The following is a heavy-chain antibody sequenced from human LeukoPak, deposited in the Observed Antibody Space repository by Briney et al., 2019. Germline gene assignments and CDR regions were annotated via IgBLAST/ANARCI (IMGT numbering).Heavy chain of an antibody. D-gene: IGHD3-10*01. CDR3: ARSRYGSGSRYYYYYYMDV. Sequence: GGSLRLSCAASGFTFSSYSMNWVRQAPGKGLEWVSYISSSSSTIYYADSVKGPFTISRDNAKNSLYLQMNSLRAEDTAVYYCARSRYGSGSRYYYYYYMDVWGKGTTVTVSS. V-gene: IGHV3-48*01. CDR2: ISSSSSTI. CDR1: GFTFSSYS. J-gene: IGHJ6*03.